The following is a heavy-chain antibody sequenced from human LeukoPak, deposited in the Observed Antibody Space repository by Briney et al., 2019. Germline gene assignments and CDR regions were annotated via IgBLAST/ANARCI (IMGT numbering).Heavy chain of an antibody. CDR2: IYYSGST. Sequence: SETLSLTCTVSGVSISSYYWNWIRQPPGKGLEWIGYIYYSGSTNYNPSLKSRVPISVDTSKNQFSLKLSSVTAADTAVYYCARCRGDRSYYYYGMDVWGQGTTVTVSS. CDR3: ARCRGDRSYYYYGMDV. CDR1: GVSISSYY. D-gene: IGHD3-10*01. J-gene: IGHJ6*02. V-gene: IGHV4-59*08.